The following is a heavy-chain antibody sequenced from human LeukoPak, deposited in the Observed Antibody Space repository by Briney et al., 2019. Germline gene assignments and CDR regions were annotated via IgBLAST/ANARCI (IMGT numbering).Heavy chain of an antibody. Sequence: GGSLRLSCAASGFTFSSYAMSWVCHAPGKGLEWVSAISGSGGSTYYADSVKGRFTISRDNSKNTLYLQMNSLRAEDTAVYYCAKTDSANFDWLLYFDYWGQGTLVTVSS. CDR2: ISGSGGST. CDR1: GFTFSSYA. CDR3: AKTDSANFDWLLYFDY. V-gene: IGHV3-23*01. D-gene: IGHD3-9*01. J-gene: IGHJ4*02.